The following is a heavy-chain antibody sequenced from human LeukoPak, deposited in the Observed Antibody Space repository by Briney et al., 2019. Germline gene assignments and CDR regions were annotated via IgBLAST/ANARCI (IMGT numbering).Heavy chain of an antibody. J-gene: IGHJ4*02. CDR1: GASTTSRSYS. CDR2: IYWDDDK. V-gene: IGHV2-5*08. Sequence: TLSLTCVVSGASTTSRSYSWSWIRQSPGKGLEWLAVIYWDDDKRYSPSLKRRLTITKDTSKNQVVLRMTNMDPVDTATYYCAHSDWVAGYFDYWGQGTLVTVSS. D-gene: IGHD2-21*01. CDR3: AHSDWVAGYFDY.